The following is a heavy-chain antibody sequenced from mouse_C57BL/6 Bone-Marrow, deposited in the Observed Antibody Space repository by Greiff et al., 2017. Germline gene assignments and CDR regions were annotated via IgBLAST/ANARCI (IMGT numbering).Heavy chain of an antibody. CDR2: IYPGSGST. CDR1: GYSFTSYW. CDR3: ARSAAYYSNYDY. D-gene: IGHD2-5*01. Sequence: QVQLQQPGAELVKPGASVKMSCKASGYSFTSYWITWVKQRPGQGLEWIGDIYPGSGSTNYNEKFKSKATLTVDTSSSTAYMQLGSLTSEDSAVYYCARSAAYYSNYDYWGQGTTLTVSS. V-gene: IGHV1-55*01. J-gene: IGHJ2*01.